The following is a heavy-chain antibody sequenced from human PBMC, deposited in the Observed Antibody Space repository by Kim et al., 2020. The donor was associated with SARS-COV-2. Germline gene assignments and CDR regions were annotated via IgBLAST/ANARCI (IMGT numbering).Heavy chain of an antibody. V-gene: IGHV4-59*01. Sequence: SETLSLTCTVSGGSLSPYYWSWIRQPPGKGLEWIGYMHYSGRANYSPSLKIRVAISVDPSKNHFSLNLTSVTAADTAKYFCARFQHGSGSYLDPFDIWGQGTLVTVSS. J-gene: IGHJ3*02. D-gene: IGHD3-10*01. CDR3: ARFQHGSGSYLDPFDI. CDR2: MHYSGRA. CDR1: GGSLSPYY.